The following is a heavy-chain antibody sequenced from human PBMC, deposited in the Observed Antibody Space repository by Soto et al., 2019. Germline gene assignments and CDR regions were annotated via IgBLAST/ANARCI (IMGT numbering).Heavy chain of an antibody. CDR1: GGSISSYY. D-gene: IGHD6-13*01. J-gene: IGHJ6*02. Sequence: PSETLSLTCTVSGGSISSYYWSWIRQPPGKGLEWIGYIYYSGSTNYNPSLKSRVTISVDTSKNQFSLKLSSVTAADTAVYYCARDMRREEAGRYYYGMDVWGQGTTVTVSS. CDR2: IYYSGST. V-gene: IGHV4-59*01. CDR3: ARDMRREEAGRYYYGMDV.